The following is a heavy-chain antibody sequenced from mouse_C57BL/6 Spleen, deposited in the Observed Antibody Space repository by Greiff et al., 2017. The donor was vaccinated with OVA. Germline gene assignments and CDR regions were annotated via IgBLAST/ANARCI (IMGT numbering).Heavy chain of an antibody. J-gene: IGHJ2*01. V-gene: IGHV3-6*01. Sequence: ESGPGLVKPSQSLSLTCSVTGYSITSGYYWNWIRQFPGNKLEWMGYISYDGSNNYNPSLKNRISITRDTSKNQFFLKLNSVTTEDTATYYCASFSGWALDYWGQGTTLTVSS. CDR1: GYSITSGYY. CDR2: ISYDGSN. D-gene: IGHD1-2*01. CDR3: ASFSGWALDY.